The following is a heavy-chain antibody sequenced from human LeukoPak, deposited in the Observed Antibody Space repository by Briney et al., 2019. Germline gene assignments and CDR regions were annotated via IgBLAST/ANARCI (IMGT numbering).Heavy chain of an antibody. CDR1: GFTFSSYG. CDR3: ANGPASGHFEFDY. D-gene: IGHD3-3*02. CDR2: TWYDGSNK. V-gene: IGHV3-30*02. Sequence: GESLRLSCAASGFTFSSYGMHWVRQAPGKGLEWVAVTWYDGSNKYYADSVKGRFTISRDNSKNTLYLQMNSLRAEDTAVYYCANGPASGHFEFDYWGQGTLVTVSS. J-gene: IGHJ4*02.